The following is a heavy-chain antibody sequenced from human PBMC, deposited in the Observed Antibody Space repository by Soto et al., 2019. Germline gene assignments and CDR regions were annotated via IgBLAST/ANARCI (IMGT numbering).Heavy chain of an antibody. CDR1: GLTFGDHT. CDR3: ARGKYQPY. V-gene: IGHV3-49*03. CDR2: IRSKTYGGAT. Sequence: GGSLRLSCTASGLTFGDHTMSWFRQAPGKGLEWVGFIRSKTYGGATEYAASVRGRFTISRDDSKSIAYLQMNSLKTEDTAVYYCARGKYQPYWGHGTLVTVSS. J-gene: IGHJ4*01. D-gene: IGHD2-2*01.